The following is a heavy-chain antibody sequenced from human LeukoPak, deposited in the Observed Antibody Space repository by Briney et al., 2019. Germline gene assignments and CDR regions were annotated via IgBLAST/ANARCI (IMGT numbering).Heavy chain of an antibody. J-gene: IGHJ4*02. V-gene: IGHV4-34*01. Sequence: PSETLSLTCGVSGGSFSDVYWSWIRQSPGKGLEWIGKVHHSGRTDYNPSLQSRVTISVDTPKNQSSLKLNSVTAADSAVYYCARTSTPPKARFDYWGRGTLVTVSS. D-gene: IGHD3-3*02. CDR2: VHHSGRT. CDR3: ARTSTPPKARFDY. CDR1: GGSFSDVY.